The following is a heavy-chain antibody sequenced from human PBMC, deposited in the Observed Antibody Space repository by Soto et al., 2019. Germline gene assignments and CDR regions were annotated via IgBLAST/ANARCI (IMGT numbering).Heavy chain of an antibody. CDR2: MNPNSGNT. CDR1: GYTSTSYD. D-gene: IGHD6-6*01. J-gene: IGHJ4*02. CDR3: ARGLGPARWSSSLRDYFDY. Sequence: ASVKVSCKASGYTSTSYDINWVRQATGQGLEWMGWMNPNSGNTGYAQKFQGRVTMTRNTSISTAYMELSSLRSEDTAVYYCARGLGPARWSSSLRDYFDYWGQGTLVTVSS. V-gene: IGHV1-8*01.